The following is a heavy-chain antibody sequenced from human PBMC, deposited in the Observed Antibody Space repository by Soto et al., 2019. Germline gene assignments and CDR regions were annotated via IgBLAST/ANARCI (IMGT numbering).Heavy chain of an antibody. J-gene: IGHJ6*02. Sequence: DVQLLESGGGVVQPGGSLRLSCAASGFVFRNLTTNWVRQAPGKGLEYVAIISFNGGVIFDADSVRGRFTISRDNAKNILYLDMTNLRPEDSGVYYCAKIMIQGVLVDALDVWGRGTTVTVS. CDR3: AKIMIQGVLVDALDV. CDR1: GFVFRNLT. V-gene: IGHV3-23*01. CDR2: ISFNGGVI. D-gene: IGHD3-10*01.